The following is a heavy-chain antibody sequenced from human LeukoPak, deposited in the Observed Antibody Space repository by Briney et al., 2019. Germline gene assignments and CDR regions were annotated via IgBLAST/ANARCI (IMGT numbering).Heavy chain of an antibody. CDR1: GFTFSSYA. CDR3: AKAGIVGATGYFDY. Sequence: GGSLRLSCAASGFTFSSYAMHWVRQAPGKGLEWVSGISWNSGSIGYADSVKGRFTISRDNAKNSLYLQMNSLRAEDTALYYCAKAGIVGATGYFDYWGQGTLVTVSS. J-gene: IGHJ4*02. D-gene: IGHD1-26*01. CDR2: ISWNSGSI. V-gene: IGHV3-9*01.